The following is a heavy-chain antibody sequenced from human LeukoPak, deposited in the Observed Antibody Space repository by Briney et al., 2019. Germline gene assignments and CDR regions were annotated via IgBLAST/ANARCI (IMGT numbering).Heavy chain of an antibody. CDR2: INHSGST. CDR3: ARALAYCGGDCYSRWFDP. V-gene: IGHV4-34*01. J-gene: IGHJ5*02. D-gene: IGHD2-21*02. CDR1: GGSFSGYY. Sequence: SETLSLTCAVYGGSFSGYYWSWIRQPPGKGLEWIGEINHSGSTNYNPSLKSRITISVDTSNNQFSLKLSSVTAADTAMYYCARALAYCGGDCYSRWFDPWGQGTLVTVSS.